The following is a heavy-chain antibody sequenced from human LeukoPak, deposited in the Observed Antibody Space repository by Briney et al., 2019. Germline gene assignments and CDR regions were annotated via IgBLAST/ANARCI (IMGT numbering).Heavy chain of an antibody. CDR2: INHSGST. V-gene: IGHV4-34*01. Sequence: SETLSLTCAVYGGSFSGYYWSWIRQPPGKGLEWIGEINHSGSTNHNPSLKSRVTISIDKSKNQFSLKVSSVTAADTAVYFCARAGDDYVWGSYRQFDYWGQGTLVTVSS. D-gene: IGHD3-16*02. CDR3: ARAGDDYVWGSYRQFDY. J-gene: IGHJ4*02. CDR1: GGSFSGYY.